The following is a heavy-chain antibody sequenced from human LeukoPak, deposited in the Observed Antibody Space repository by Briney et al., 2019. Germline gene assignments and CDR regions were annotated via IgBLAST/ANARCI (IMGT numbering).Heavy chain of an antibody. CDR3: ARGHYYDSSGYYWETDY. CDR2: INTNTGNP. J-gene: IGHJ4*02. V-gene: IGHV7-4-1*02. Sequence: ASVKVSCKASGYTFTYYAMNWVRQAPGQGLEWMGLINTNTGNPTYAQGFTGRFVISLDTSVSTAYLQISSLKAEDTAVYYCARGHYYDSSGYYWETDYWGQGTLVTVSS. CDR1: GYTFTYYA. D-gene: IGHD3-22*01.